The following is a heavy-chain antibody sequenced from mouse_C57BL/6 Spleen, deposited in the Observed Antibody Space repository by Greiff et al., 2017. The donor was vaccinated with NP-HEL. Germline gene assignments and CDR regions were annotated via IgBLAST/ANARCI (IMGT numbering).Heavy chain of an antibody. CDR1: GYTFTDYN. CDR2: INPNNGGT. CDR3: AIGYGNYERRGFAY. V-gene: IGHV1-22*01. Sequence: EVQLQQSGPELVKPGASVKMSCKASGYTFTDYNMHWVKQSHGKSLEWIGYINPNNGGTSYNQKFKGKATLTVNKSSSTAYMELRSLKSEDSAVYYCAIGYGNYERRGFAYWGQGTLDTVSA. J-gene: IGHJ3*01. D-gene: IGHD2-10*02.